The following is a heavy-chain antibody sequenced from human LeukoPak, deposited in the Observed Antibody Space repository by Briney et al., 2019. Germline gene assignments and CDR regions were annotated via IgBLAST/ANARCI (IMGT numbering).Heavy chain of an antibody. Sequence: PGGSLRLSCAASGFTFSNAWMSWVRQAPGKGLEWVGRIKSKTDGGTTDYAAPVKGRFTISRDDSKNTLYLQMNSLKTEDTAVYYCTTDDFQQLVALDAFDIWGQGTMVTVSS. CDR2: IKSKTDGGTT. CDR3: TTDDFQQLVALDAFDI. J-gene: IGHJ3*02. V-gene: IGHV3-15*01. D-gene: IGHD6-13*01. CDR1: GFTFSNAW.